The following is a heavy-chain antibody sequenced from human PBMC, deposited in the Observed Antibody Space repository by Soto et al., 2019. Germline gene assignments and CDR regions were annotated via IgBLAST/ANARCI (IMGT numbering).Heavy chain of an antibody. CDR2: IYHSGST. Sequence: QVQLQESGPGLVKPSGTLSLTCAVSGGSISSSNWWSWVRQPPGKGLEWIGEIYHSGSTNYNPSLKSRVTISVDKSKNQFSLKLSSVTAADTAVYYCARDRLLRYFDWLSKGDAFDIWGQGTMVTVSS. CDR3: ARDRLLRYFDWLSKGDAFDI. V-gene: IGHV4-4*02. CDR1: GGSISSSNW. D-gene: IGHD3-9*01. J-gene: IGHJ3*02.